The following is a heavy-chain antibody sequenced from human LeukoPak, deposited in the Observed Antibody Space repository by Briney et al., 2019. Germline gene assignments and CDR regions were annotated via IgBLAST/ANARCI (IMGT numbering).Heavy chain of an antibody. J-gene: IGHJ4*02. CDR3: ATGDGY. D-gene: IGHD7-27*01. V-gene: IGHV3-23*01. CDR2: ISGGGGST. Sequence: GGSLRLSCAASGLTFSSYAMTWVRQAPGKGLEWVSTISGGGGSTYYADSVKGRFTISRDNAKNSLYLQMNSLRAEDTAVYYCATGDGYWGQGTLVTVSS. CDR1: GLTFSSYA.